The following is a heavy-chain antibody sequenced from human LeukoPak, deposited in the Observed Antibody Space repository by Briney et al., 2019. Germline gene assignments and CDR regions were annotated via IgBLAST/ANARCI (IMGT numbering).Heavy chain of an antibody. CDR2: IIPIFGTA. J-gene: IGHJ4*02. D-gene: IGHD1-26*01. CDR3: ARDGPASGSYLDY. CDR1: GGTFSSYA. V-gene: IGHV1-69*13. Sequence: ASVKVSCKASGGTFSSYAISWVRQAPGQGLEWMGGIIPIFGTANYAQKFQGRVTITADESTSTAYMGLSSLRSEDTAVYYCARDGPASGSYLDYWGQGTLVTVSS.